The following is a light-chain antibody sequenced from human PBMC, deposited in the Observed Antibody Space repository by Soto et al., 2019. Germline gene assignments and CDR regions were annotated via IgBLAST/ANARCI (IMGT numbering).Light chain of an antibody. CDR3: QTWGPGMHVV. V-gene: IGLV4-69*01. CDR1: SGHSNYA. CDR2: LDSDRSH. Sequence: QLVLTQSPSASASLGASVKLTCTLSSGHSNYAIAWHQRQPEKGPRYLMKLDSDRSHSKGDGIPDRFSGSSSVTERYLTIASLQSEYEADYYCQTWGPGMHVVIGGGTKLTVL. J-gene: IGLJ2*01.